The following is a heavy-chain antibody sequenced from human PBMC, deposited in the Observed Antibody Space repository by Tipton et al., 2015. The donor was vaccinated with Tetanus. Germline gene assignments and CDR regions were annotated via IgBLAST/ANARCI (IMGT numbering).Heavy chain of an antibody. CDR3: ARPEASGRARGFDI. D-gene: IGHD3-10*01. J-gene: IGHJ3*02. CDR2: INHSGST. V-gene: IGHV4-34*01. CDR1: GGSFSAYY. Sequence: TLSLTCAVYGGSFSAYYWSWIRQSPGKGLEWIGEINHSGSTTYNPSLKGRVTISGDTSKNLFSLTSVTASDTAVYYCARPEASGRARGFDIWGQGTKVTVSP.